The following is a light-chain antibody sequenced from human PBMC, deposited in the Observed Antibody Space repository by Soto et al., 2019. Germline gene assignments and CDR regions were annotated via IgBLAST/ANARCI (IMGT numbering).Light chain of an antibody. CDR2: DVS. J-gene: IGLJ1*01. V-gene: IGLV2-14*03. CDR1: SSDVGYYNY. Sequence: QSALTQPASVSGSPGQSITISCTGTSSDVGYYNYVSWYQQHPGKAPKLMIYDVSNRPSGVSNRFSGSKSGNTASLTISGLQAEDEADYYCNSYTTSSTCVFGTGTKLTVL. CDR3: NSYTTSSTCV.